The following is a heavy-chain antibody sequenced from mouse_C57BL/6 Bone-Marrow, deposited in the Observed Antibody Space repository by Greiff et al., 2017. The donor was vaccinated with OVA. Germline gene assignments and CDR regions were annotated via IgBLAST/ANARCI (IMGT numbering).Heavy chain of an antibody. CDR3: VRRDYYSNSFAY. CDR1: GFSFNTYA. V-gene: IGHV10-1*01. Sequence: EVKLMESGGGLVQPKGSLKLSCAASGFSFNTYAMNWVRQAPGKGLEWVARIRSKSNNYATYYADSVKDRFTISRDDSESMLYLQMNNLKTEDTAMYYCVRRDYYSNSFAYWGQGTLVTVSA. D-gene: IGHD2-5*01. CDR2: IRSKSNNYAT. J-gene: IGHJ3*01.